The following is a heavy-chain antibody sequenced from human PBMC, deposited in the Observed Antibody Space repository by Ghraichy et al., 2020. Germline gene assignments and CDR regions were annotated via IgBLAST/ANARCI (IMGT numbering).Heavy chain of an antibody. Sequence: GGSLRLSCAASGFTFDDHVLHWVRQVPGKGLEWVSLISRDGSRTFYADSVKGRFTISRDNSKNSLYLQMNSLRVDDTAVYYCARASGWVIDYWGQGNLVTVYS. D-gene: IGHD2-21*01. CDR2: ISRDGSRT. V-gene: IGHV3-43*02. J-gene: IGHJ4*02. CDR1: GFTFDDHV. CDR3: ARASGWVIDY.